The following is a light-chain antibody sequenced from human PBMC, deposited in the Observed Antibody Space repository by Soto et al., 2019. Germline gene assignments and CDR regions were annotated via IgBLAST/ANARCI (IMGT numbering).Light chain of an antibody. CDR3: CSYAGSYTFV. CDR2: DVT. V-gene: IGLV2-11*01. CDR1: SSDVGVYNY. Sequence: QSVLTQPRSVSGSPGQSVTISCTGTSSDVGVYNYVSWYQQHPGKAPKLMIYDVTKRPSGVPDRFSGSKSAITASLTISGLQAEDEADYYCCSYAGSYTFVFGTGTKVTVL. J-gene: IGLJ1*01.